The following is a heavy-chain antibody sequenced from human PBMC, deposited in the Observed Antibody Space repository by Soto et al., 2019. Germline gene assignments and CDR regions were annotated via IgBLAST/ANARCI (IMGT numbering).Heavy chain of an antibody. CDR1: GYTFTGYY. CDR2: ISAYNGNT. CDR3: ARVLISSSPYYYYYYMDV. V-gene: IGHV1-18*04. Sequence: ASVKVSCKASGYTFTGYYMHWVRQAPGQGLEWMGWISAYNGNTNYAQKLQGRVTMTTDTSTSTAYMELRSLRSDDTAVYYCARVLISSSPYYYYYYMDVWGKGTTVTVSS. D-gene: IGHD6-6*01. J-gene: IGHJ6*03.